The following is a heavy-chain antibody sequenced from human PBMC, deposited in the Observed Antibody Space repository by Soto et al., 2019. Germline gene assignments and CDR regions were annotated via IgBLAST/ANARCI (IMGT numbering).Heavy chain of an antibody. CDR1: GYTFTSYG. V-gene: IGHV1-18*01. CDR3: ARGISIVATIPDLLNDY. J-gene: IGHJ4*02. D-gene: IGHD5-12*01. Sequence: GASVKVSCKASGYTFTSYGISWVRQAPGQGLEWMGWISAYNGNTNYAQKFQGRFTMTTDTSTSTAYMELRSLRSDDAAVYYCARGISIVATIPDLLNDYWGQGTLVTVS. CDR2: ISAYNGNT.